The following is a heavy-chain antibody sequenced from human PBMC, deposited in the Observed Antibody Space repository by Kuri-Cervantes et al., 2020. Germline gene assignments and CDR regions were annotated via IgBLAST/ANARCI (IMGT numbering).Heavy chain of an antibody. J-gene: IGHJ6*02. CDR3: ARAGIYYYGMDV. CDR1: GFTFSSYA. V-gene: IGHV3-30-3*01. D-gene: IGHD1-26*01. CDR2: ISYDGSNK. Sequence: GESLKISCAASGFTFSSYAMHWVRQAPGKGLEWVAVISYDGSNKYYADSVKGRFTISRDNSKNTLYLQMNSLRAEDTAVYYCARAGIYYYGMDVWGQGTTVTVSS.